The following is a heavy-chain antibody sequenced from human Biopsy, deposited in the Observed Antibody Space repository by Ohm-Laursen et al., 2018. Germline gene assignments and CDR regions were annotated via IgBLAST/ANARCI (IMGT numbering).Heavy chain of an antibody. Sequence: SLRLSCAALGFTFSSYAMTWFRQAPGKGLEWVSTISGNSDIIYDTDSVKGRFTISRDNSKNTLYLQMNSLRADDTAVYYCALAAAQTVTHFDYWGQGTLVTVSS. CDR3: ALAAAQTVTHFDY. D-gene: IGHD4-17*01. CDR1: GFTFSSYA. CDR2: ISGNSDII. V-gene: IGHV3-23*01. J-gene: IGHJ4*02.